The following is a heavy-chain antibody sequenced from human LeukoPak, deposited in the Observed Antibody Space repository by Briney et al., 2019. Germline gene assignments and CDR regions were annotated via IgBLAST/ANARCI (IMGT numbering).Heavy chain of an antibody. D-gene: IGHD1-1*01. J-gene: IGHJ3*02. V-gene: IGHV3-66*01. CDR3: ARVHMPWNSFDM. CDR1: GFTVSSNY. Sequence: PGGSLKLSCAASGFTVSSNYMSWVRQAPGKGLEWVSVISSGESTYSADSVKGRFTISRDTSKNTVFLQMNSLRAEDTAVYYCARVHMPWNSFDMWGQGTMVTVSS. CDR2: ISSGEST.